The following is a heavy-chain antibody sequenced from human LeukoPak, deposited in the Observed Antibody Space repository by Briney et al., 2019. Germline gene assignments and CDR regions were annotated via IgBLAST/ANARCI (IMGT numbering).Heavy chain of an antibody. V-gene: IGHV4-59*11. CDR3: ARDYGYCSGGSCYYYYYMDV. CDR1: GGSISSHY. J-gene: IGHJ6*03. CDR2: IYYSGST. Sequence: SETLSLTCTVSGGSISSHYWSWIRQPPGQGLEWIGYIYYSGSTNYNPSLKSRVTISVDTSKNQFSLKLSSVTAADTAVYYCARDYGYCSGGSCYYYYYMDVWGEGTTVTVSS. D-gene: IGHD2-15*01.